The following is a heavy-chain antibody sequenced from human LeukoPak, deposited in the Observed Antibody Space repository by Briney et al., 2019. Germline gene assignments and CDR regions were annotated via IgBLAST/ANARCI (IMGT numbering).Heavy chain of an antibody. CDR2: ISYDGSNK. CDR1: GFTFSSYA. J-gene: IGHJ5*02. Sequence: PGGSLRLSCVASGFTFSSYAMHWVRQAPGKGLEWVAVISYDGSNKYYADSVKGRFTISRDNSKNTLYLQMNSLRAEDTAVYYCASNGGYSYDDSNWFDPWGQGTLVTVSS. CDR3: ASNGGYSYDDSNWFDP. D-gene: IGHD5-18*01. V-gene: IGHV3-30-3*02.